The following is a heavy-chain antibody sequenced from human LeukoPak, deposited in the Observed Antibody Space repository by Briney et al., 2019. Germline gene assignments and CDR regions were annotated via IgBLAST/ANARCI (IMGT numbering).Heavy chain of an antibody. CDR3: ATGVQLVRYFDY. V-gene: IGHV3-74*01. CDR2: INSDGSST. D-gene: IGHD6-13*01. J-gene: IGHJ4*02. CDR1: GFTFSTYW. Sequence: AGGSLRLSCAASGFTFSTYWMHWVRQAPGKRLVCVSRINSDGSSTSYADSVKGRFTISRDNAKNTLYLQMNRLRAEDTAVYYCATGVQLVRYFDYWGQGTLVTVSS.